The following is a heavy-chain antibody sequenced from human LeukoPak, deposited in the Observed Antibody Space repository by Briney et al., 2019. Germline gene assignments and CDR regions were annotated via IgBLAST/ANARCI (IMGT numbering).Heavy chain of an antibody. J-gene: IGHJ4*02. CDR1: GDSISTYY. V-gene: IGHV4-59*01. Sequence: PSETLSLTCTVSGDSISTYYWSWIRQPPGKGLEWLGYIYSGYSGSTNYNPSLESRVAISVDTSKNQFSLRLTSVTAADTAVYFCLRDKGDETRPSSERFDYWGQGTLVTVSS. D-gene: IGHD5-24*01. CDR2: IYSGYSGST. CDR3: LRDKGDETRPSSERFDY.